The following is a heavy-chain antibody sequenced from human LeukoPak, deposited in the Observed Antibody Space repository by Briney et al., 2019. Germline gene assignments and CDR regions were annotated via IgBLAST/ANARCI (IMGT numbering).Heavy chain of an antibody. D-gene: IGHD2-15*01. CDR2: IYYSGST. CDR3: ARVDCSGGSCYSFDY. CDR1: GXSISSYY. V-gene: IGHV4-59*01. Sequence: PSETLSLTCTVSGXSISSYYWSWIRQPPGKGLEWIGYIYYSGSTNYNPSLKSRVTISVDTSKNQFSLKLSSVTAADTAVYYCARVDCSGGSCYSFDYWGQGTLVTVSS. J-gene: IGHJ4*02.